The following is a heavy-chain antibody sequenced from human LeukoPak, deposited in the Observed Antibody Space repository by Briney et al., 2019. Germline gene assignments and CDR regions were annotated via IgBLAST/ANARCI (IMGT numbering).Heavy chain of an antibody. CDR2: IKQDGSEK. J-gene: IGHJ4*02. CDR3: ARAPMVGAALDY. D-gene: IGHD1-26*01. V-gene: IGHV3-7*01. Sequence: GGSLRLSCAASGFTFSSYWMSWVRQAPGKGLEWVANIKQDGSEKYYVDSVKGRFTISRDNSKNTLYLQMNSLRAEDTAVYYCARAPMVGAALDYWGQGTLVTVSS. CDR1: GFTFSSYW.